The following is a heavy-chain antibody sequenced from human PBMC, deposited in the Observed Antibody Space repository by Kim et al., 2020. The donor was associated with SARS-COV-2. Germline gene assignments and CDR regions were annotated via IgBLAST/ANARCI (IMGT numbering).Heavy chain of an antibody. CDR3: ARGIRAYVYGDYKAYYFDY. D-gene: IGHD4-17*01. Sequence: SETLSLTCAVYGGSFSGYYWSWIRQPPGKGLEWIGEINHSGSTNYNPSLKSRVTISVDTSKNQFSLKLSSVTAADTAVYYCARGIRAYVYGDYKAYYFDYWGQGTLVTVSS. V-gene: IGHV4-34*01. CDR2: INHSGST. CDR1: GGSFSGYY. J-gene: IGHJ4*02.